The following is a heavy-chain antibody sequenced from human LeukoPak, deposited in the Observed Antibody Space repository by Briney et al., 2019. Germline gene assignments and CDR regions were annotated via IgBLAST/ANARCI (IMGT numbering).Heavy chain of an antibody. D-gene: IGHD4-17*01. CDR3: ARAVSVTTPYFDY. J-gene: IGHJ4*02. Sequence: ASVKVSCKASGYIFTNYAIHCVRQAPGQGLEWMGWINPYNGNTNYAQKFQGRVTMTTVTSTSTAYMEVTNLRSDDTAVYYCARAVSVTTPYFDYWGQGSLVTVSS. CDR2: INPYNGNT. CDR1: GYIFTNYA. V-gene: IGHV1-18*01.